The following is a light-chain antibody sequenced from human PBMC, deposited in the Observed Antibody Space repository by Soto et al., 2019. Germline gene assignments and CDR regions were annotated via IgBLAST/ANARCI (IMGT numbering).Light chain of an antibody. Sequence: DIQMTQSPPTLSASVGDRVTITCRASQSISSWLAWYQQRPGKAPNLLIYDVSSLESGVPSRFSGSGSGTEFTLTISSLQPDDFVTYYCQQYTNYPWTFGQGTKVEIK. CDR2: DVS. V-gene: IGKV1-5*01. CDR3: QQYTNYPWT. J-gene: IGKJ1*01. CDR1: QSISSW.